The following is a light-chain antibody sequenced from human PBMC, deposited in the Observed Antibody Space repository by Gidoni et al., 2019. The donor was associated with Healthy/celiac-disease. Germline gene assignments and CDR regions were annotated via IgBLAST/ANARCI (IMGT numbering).Light chain of an antibody. V-gene: IGKV1-39*01. CDR1: QSISSY. Sequence: DIQMTQSPSSLSASVGDRVTITCRASQSISSYLNWYQQKPGKAPKLLIYAASSLQSGVPSRFSGSGSGTDFTLTISSLQQEDFATYYCQQSYSTPYTCXXXTKLEIK. CDR2: AAS. J-gene: IGKJ2*01. CDR3: QQSYSTPYT.